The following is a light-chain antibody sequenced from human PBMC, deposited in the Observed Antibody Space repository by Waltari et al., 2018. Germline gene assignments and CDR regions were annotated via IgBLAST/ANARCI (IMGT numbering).Light chain of an antibody. V-gene: IGKV3-15*01. CDR2: GAF. CDR3: QQYNFWPRT. CDR1: QSVGNN. J-gene: IGKJ1*01. Sequence: DIVMTQSPGTLSVSPGERATLSCRASQSVGNNLAWYQQKRGQAPRLLIFGAFTRATDIPARFSGSGSGTEFSLTITNVQSEDFAVYYCQQYNFWPRTFGQGTKVDI.